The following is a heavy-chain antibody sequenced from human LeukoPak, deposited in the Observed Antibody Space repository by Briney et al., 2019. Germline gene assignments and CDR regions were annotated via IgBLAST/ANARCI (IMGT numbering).Heavy chain of an antibody. D-gene: IGHD3/OR15-3a*01. Sequence: PGGSLRLSCAASGFTFSSYWMHWVRQAPGKGLLWVSRINSDGSSTSYADSVKGRFTISGDNAKNTLYLQMNSLRPEDTAVYYCASGTGYPREYWGQGALVTVS. V-gene: IGHV3-74*01. CDR1: GFTFSSYW. CDR3: ASGTGYPREY. CDR2: INSDGSST. J-gene: IGHJ4*02.